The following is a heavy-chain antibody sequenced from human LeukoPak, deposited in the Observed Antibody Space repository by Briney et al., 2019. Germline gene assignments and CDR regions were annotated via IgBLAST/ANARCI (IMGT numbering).Heavy chain of an antibody. D-gene: IGHD3-9*01. CDR2: INHSGST. V-gene: IGHV4-34*01. J-gene: IGHJ5*02. Sequence: SETLSLTCAVYGGSFSGYYWSWIRQPPGKGLEWIGEINHSGSTNYNPSLKSRVTISVDTSKNQFSLKLSSVTAADTAVYYCARGPASGLRYFDWLINRGNWFDPWGQGTLVTVSS. CDR3: ARGPASGLRYFDWLINRGNWFDP. CDR1: GGSFSGYY.